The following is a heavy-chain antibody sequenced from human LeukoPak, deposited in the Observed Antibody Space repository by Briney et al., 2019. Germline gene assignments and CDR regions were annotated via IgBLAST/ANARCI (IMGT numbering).Heavy chain of an antibody. CDR3: AKSSPRPGDR. V-gene: IGHV3-23*01. CDR2: ISGTGGTT. D-gene: IGHD6-6*01. Sequence: PGGSLRLSCAASGFSFRNFAMSWVRQAPGKGLEWVSGISGTGGTTYYVDSMKGRFTISRDNSKNTLFLQMNSLRADDTAVYYCAKSSPRPGDRWGQGTLVIVSS. CDR1: GFSFRNFA. J-gene: IGHJ5*02.